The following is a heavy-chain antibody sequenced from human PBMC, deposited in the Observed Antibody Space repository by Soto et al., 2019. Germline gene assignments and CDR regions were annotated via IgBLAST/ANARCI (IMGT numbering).Heavy chain of an antibody. Sequence: QVQLVQSGAEVKKPGASVKVSCKASGYTFTSYDINWVRQTTGQGREWMGWMKPNSGNTGYAPKFKGRVRMTRRSSIRTVYMDLSSVGSDDTAVYYCAKTSCSETDCDGFDHWGQGTLVTVSS. J-gene: IGHJ4*02. V-gene: IGHV1-8*01. D-gene: IGHD2-15*01. CDR3: AKTSCSETDCDGFDH. CDR1: GYTFTSYD. CDR2: MKPNSGNT.